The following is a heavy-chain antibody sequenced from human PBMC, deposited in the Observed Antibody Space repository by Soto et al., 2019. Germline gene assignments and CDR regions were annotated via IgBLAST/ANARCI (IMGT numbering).Heavy chain of an antibody. Sequence: GGSLRLSCAASGFTFSSYAMHWVRQAPGKGLEWVAVISYDGSNKYYADSVKGRFTISRDNSKNTLYLQMNSLRAEDTAVYYCAKVGYSSSWPGFDYWG. CDR1: GFTFSSYA. D-gene: IGHD6-13*01. V-gene: IGHV3-30-3*01. CDR2: ISYDGSNK. CDR3: AKVGYSSSWPGFDY. J-gene: IGHJ4*01.